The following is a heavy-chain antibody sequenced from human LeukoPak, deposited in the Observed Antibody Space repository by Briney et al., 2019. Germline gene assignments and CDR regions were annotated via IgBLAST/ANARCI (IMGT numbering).Heavy chain of an antibody. V-gene: IGHV3-23*01. CDR3: AKGVVVRGVNPHYFDY. CDR2: ISGSGGST. Sequence: GGSLRISCAASGFTFSSYAMSWVRQAPGKGLEWVSAISGSGGSTYYADSVKGRFTISRDNSKNTLYLQMNSLRAEDTAVYYCAKGVVVRGVNPHYFDYWGQGTLVTVSS. CDR1: GFTFSSYA. D-gene: IGHD3-10*01. J-gene: IGHJ4*02.